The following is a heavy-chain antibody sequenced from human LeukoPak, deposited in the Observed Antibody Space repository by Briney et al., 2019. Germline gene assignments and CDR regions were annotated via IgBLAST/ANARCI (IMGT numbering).Heavy chain of an antibody. Sequence: GESLKISCKGSGYSFTSYWIGWVRQMPGKGLEWMGIISPGDSDTRYSPSFQGQVTISADKSISTAYLQWSSLKASDTAMYYCARQPSIAPRPYYFDYWSQGTLVTVSS. J-gene: IGHJ4*02. CDR3: ARQPSIAPRPYYFDY. D-gene: IGHD6-6*01. V-gene: IGHV5-51*01. CDR1: GYSFTSYW. CDR2: ISPGDSDT.